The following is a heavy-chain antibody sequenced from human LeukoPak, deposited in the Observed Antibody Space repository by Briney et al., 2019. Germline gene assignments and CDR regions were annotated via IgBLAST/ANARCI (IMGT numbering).Heavy chain of an antibody. D-gene: IGHD3-22*01. CDR2: SDTEGSMA. CDR1: GFTFSRYW. V-gene: IGHV3-74*01. Sequence: GGSLRLSCAASGFTFSRYWMHWVRQAPGKGLEWVSYSDTEGSMASYADSVKGRFTISRDNAKNTLYLEMHSLRVEDTAIYYCAREGSYLNSGGSYYLHWLDPWGQGTLVTVSS. CDR3: AREGSYLNSGGSYYLHWLDP. J-gene: IGHJ5*02.